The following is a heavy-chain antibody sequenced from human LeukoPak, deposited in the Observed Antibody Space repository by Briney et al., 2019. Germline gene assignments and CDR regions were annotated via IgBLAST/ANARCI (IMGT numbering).Heavy chain of an antibody. Sequence: PGGSLRLSCAASGFTFSSYGMHWVRQAPGKGLEWVAFIRYDGSNKYYADSVKGRFTISRDNSKNTLYLQMNSLRAEDTAVYYCARDRNLEWLFFDPWGQGTLVTVSS. CDR2: IRYDGSNK. V-gene: IGHV3-30*02. CDR3: ARDRNLEWLFFDP. J-gene: IGHJ5*02. D-gene: IGHD3-3*01. CDR1: GFTFSSYG.